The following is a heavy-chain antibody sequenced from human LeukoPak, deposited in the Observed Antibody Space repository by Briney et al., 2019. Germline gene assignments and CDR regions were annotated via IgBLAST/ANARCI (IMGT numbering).Heavy chain of an antibody. CDR3: ASHANFEYSSSSGFDY. Sequence: GGSLRLSRAASGFTFSTYSMYWVRQPLEKGLEWVSYFSSSGSTIYYADSVKGRFTISRDNSKNTLYLQMNSLRAEDTAVYYCASHANFEYSSSSGFDYWGQGTLVTVSS. CDR2: FSSSGSTI. D-gene: IGHD6-6*01. CDR1: GFTFSTYS. V-gene: IGHV3-48*01. J-gene: IGHJ4*02.